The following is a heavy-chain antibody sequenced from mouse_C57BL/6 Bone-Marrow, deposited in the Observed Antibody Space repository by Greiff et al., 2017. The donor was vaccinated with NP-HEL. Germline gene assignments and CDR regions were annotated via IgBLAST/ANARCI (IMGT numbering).Heavy chain of an antibody. CDR1: GYTFTSYW. J-gene: IGHJ2*01. D-gene: IGHD1-1*01. Sequence: QVQLKQPGAELVRPGSSVKLSCKASGYTFTSYWMDWVKQRPGQGLEWIGNIYPSDSETHYNQKFKDKATLTVDKSSSTAYMQLSSLTSEDSAVYYCARGLITTVVATGYFDYWGQGTTLTVSS. CDR3: ARGLITTVVATGYFDY. V-gene: IGHV1-61*01. CDR2: IYPSDSET.